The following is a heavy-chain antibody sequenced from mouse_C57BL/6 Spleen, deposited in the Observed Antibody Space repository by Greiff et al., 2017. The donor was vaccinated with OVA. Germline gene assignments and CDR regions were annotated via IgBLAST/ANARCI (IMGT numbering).Heavy chain of an antibody. D-gene: IGHD1-1*01. CDR3: ARGTTVVATDFDY. J-gene: IGHJ2*01. V-gene: IGHV5-4*03. CDR1: GFTFSSYA. CDR2: ISAGGSYT. Sequence: EVMLVESGGGLVKPGGSLKLSCAASGFTFSSYAMSWVRQTPEKRLEWVATISAGGSYTYYPDNVKGRFTISRDNAKNNLYLQMSHLKSEDTAMYYCARGTTVVATDFDYWGQGTTLTVSS.